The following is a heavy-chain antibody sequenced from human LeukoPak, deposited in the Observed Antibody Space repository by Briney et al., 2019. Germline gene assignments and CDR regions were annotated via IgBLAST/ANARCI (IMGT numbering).Heavy chain of an antibody. V-gene: IGHV4-4*07. Sequence: SETLSLTCTVSGGSFSTYYWSWIRQPAGKGLEWIGRIYTTGSANYNPSLNSRVTMSVDTSNKQFSLKLSSVTAADTAVYYCAAMGRYCSSTSCIGVWGKGTTVTVSS. D-gene: IGHD2-2*01. CDR2: IYTTGSA. J-gene: IGHJ6*04. CDR1: GGSFSTYY. CDR3: AAMGRYCSSTSCIGV.